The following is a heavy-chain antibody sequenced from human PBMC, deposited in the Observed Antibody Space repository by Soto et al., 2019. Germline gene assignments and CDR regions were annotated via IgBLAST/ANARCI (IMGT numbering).Heavy chain of an antibody. J-gene: IGHJ6*02. CDR2: ISWNSGSI. D-gene: IGHD2-2*01. V-gene: IGHV3-9*01. CDR3: AKDNSPIMPQDIVLVPAAMPVSYYYGMDV. CDR1: GFTLSTYA. Sequence: GGSLRLSCVASGFTLSTYAMSWVRQAPGKGLEWVSGISWNSGSIGYADSVKGRFTISRDNAKNSLYLQMNSLRAEDTALHYCAKDNSPIMPQDIVLVPAAMPVSYYYGMDVWGQGTTVTVSS.